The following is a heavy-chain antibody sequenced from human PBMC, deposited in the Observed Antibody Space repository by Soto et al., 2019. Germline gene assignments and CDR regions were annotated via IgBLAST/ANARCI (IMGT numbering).Heavy chain of an antibody. D-gene: IGHD6-13*01. V-gene: IGHV1-18*01. CDR3: ARDHSSSWHDFDY. CDR1: GYTFSSYG. Sequence: ASVKVSCKASGYTFSSYGINWVRQAPGQGLELMGWISGYNGNTNYAEKFQGRVTMTTDTSTTTAYMELWSLRSDDTAVYYCARDHSSSWHDFDYWGQGTLVTVSS. CDR2: ISGYNGNT. J-gene: IGHJ4*02.